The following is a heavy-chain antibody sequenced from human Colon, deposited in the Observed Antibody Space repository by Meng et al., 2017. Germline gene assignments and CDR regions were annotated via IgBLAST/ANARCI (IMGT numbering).Heavy chain of an antibody. J-gene: IGHJ4*02. CDR1: GFTYNNYA. V-gene: IGHV3-23*01. CDR3: ARCSGDTYYLAGDY. Sequence: GESLKISCAASGFTYNNYAMSWVRQAPGKGLEWVSAISGSGSGTKYADSVKGRFTISRDNSKNTLYLQMNSLRTDDTAVYYCARCSGDTYYLAGDYWGQGMLVTVSS. D-gene: IGHD2-15*01. CDR2: ISGSGSGT.